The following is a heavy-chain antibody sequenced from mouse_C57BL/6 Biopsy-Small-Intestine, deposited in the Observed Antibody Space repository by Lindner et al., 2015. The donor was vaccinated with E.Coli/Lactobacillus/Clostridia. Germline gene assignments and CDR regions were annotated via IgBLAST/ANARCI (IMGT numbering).Heavy chain of an antibody. V-gene: IGHV1-9*01. CDR1: DYTFTGYW. CDR3: ARNFYTMDY. Sequence: VQLQESGAELMKPGASVKLSCKTTDYTFTGYWIQWVKQRPGHGLEWIGEILPGSDTTNYNEKFKDKATFTADTSSNTAYLQLSSLTTEDSAIYYCARNFYTMDYWGQGTSVTVSS. J-gene: IGHJ4*01. CDR2: ILPGSDTT.